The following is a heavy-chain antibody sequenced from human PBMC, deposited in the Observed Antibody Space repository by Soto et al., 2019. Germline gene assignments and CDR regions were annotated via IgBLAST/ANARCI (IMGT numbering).Heavy chain of an antibody. V-gene: IGHV3-21*01. CDR3: ARVPGVAIAATD. D-gene: IGHD6-13*01. CDR2: MSSSSIYI. CDR1: GFTFSSYS. Sequence: EVQLVESGGGLVKPGGSLRLSCAGSGFTFSSYSMNWVRQAPGKGLEWVSSMSSSSIYIYYAVSVKGRFTISRDNAKNSLYLQMNSLRAEDTAVYYCARVPGVAIAATDWGQGTLVTVSS. J-gene: IGHJ4*02.